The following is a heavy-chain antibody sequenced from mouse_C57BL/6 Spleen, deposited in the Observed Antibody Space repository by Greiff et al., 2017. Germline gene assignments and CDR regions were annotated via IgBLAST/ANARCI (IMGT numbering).Heavy chain of an antibody. D-gene: IGHD2-1*01. CDR3: ARPRTFPGCNYDYCDY. CDR2: IHPNSGST. CDR1: GYTFTSYW. J-gene: IGHJ2*01. V-gene: IGHV1-64*01. Sequence: QVQLQQPGAELVKPGASVKLSCKASGYTFTSYWMHWVKQRPGQGLEWIGMIHPNSGSTNYNEKFTSKATLTVAKSSSTAYMQLSSLTSEDAAVYYCARPRTFPGCNYDYCDYWGQGTTLTVSS.